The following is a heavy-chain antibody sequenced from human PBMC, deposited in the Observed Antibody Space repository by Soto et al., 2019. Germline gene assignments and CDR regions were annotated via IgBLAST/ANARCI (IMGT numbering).Heavy chain of an antibody. Sequence: QLQLQESGPGLVKPSETLSLTCTVSGGSISSSSYYRGWIRQPPGKGLEWIGSIYYSGSTYYNPSLKSRVTISVDTSKNQFSLKLSSVTAADTAVYYCARHVLEATSAYYFDYWGQGTLVTVSS. CDR2: IYYSGST. D-gene: IGHD1-26*01. J-gene: IGHJ4*02. CDR3: ARHVLEATSAYYFDY. V-gene: IGHV4-39*01. CDR1: GGSISSSSYY.